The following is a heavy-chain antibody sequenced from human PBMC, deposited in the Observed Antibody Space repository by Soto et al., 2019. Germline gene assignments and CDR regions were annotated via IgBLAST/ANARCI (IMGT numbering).Heavy chain of an antibody. Sequence: GGSLRLSCVASGLPVAGSYMAWVRQAPGKGLEWASVIYNDGTTYYSQSVEGRFTISRDTSKNTLYLQMDRLRGEDTAVYYCVRPLPSGQTHARDVWGQGTTVTVSS. D-gene: IGHD3-10*01. V-gene: IGHV3-53*01. CDR3: VRPLPSGQTHARDV. CDR2: IYNDGTT. J-gene: IGHJ6*02. CDR1: GLPVAGSY.